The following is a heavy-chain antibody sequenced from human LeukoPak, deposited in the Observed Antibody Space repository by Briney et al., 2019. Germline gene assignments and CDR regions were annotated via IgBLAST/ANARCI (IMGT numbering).Heavy chain of an antibody. D-gene: IGHD2-15*01. CDR2: ITGTGGK. J-gene: IGHJ4*02. CDR1: GFTLTNHG. Sequence: GGSLRLSCAVSGFTLTNHGVSWVRQAPGKGLEWVSIITGTGGKYYGDSVKGRFVLSRDNLKNTVYMQMSSLRAEDTATYYCAKDYCRDGNCPFPFLDSWGQGTLVTVSS. V-gene: IGHV3-23*01. CDR3: AKDYCRDGNCPFPFLDS.